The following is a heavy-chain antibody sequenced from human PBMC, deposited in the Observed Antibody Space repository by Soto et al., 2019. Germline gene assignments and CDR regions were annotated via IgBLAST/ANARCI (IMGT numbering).Heavy chain of an antibody. CDR3: ARDGCSGSPCTTRPGGGRMDA. CDR2: TYYSGST. V-gene: IGHV4-30-4*01. Sequence: SETLSLTCTVSGDPISSGDYYWAWIRQSPGKGLEWIGYTYYSGSTYYNPSLQSRVTISVDTSKNQFSLKLKSVTAADTATYYCARDGCSGSPCTTRPGGGRMDAWGQGTTVTVYS. CDR1: GDPISSGDYY. J-gene: IGHJ6*02. D-gene: IGHD2-15*01.